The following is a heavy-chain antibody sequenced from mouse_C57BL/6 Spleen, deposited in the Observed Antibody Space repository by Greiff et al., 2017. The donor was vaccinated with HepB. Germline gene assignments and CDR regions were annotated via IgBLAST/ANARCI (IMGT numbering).Heavy chain of an antibody. Sequence: QVQLQQPGTELVKPGASVKLSCKASGYTFTSYWMHWVKQRPGQGLEWIGNINPSNGGTNYNEKFKSKATLTVDKSSSTAYMQLSSLTSEDSEVYYCARDGGHYYGSSFSFDYWGQGTTLTVSS. J-gene: IGHJ2*01. CDR1: GYTFTSYW. D-gene: IGHD1-1*01. V-gene: IGHV1-53*01. CDR2: INPSNGGT. CDR3: ARDGGHYYGSSFSFDY.